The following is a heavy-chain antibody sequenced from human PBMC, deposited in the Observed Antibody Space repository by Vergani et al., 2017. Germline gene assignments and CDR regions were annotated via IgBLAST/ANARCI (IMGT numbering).Heavy chain of an antibody. J-gene: IGHJ4*02. D-gene: IGHD6-6*01. CDR1: GFTFSTYD. Sequence: EVQLVESGGGLVPPGGSLTLSCAASGFTFSTYDMHWVRQATGKGLEWVSAIGTAGDTYYPGYVKGRFTISRENAKNSLYLQMNGLRAGDTAVYYCARRDSSSPALDYWGQGTLVTVSS. CDR3: ARRDSSSPALDY. V-gene: IGHV3-13*01. CDR2: IGTAGDT.